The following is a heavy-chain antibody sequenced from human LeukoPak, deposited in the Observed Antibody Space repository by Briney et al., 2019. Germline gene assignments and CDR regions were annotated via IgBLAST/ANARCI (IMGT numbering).Heavy chain of an antibody. CDR2: IIPIFGAA. V-gene: IGHV1-69*05. CDR3: ARDNGSQGPGWYFDL. D-gene: IGHD2-8*01. J-gene: IGHJ2*01. Sequence: SVKVSCKASGGTFSNYAISWVRQAPGQGLEWMGGIIPIFGAATYAQKFQGRVTITTDESPSTAYMELSSLRSEDTAVYYCARDNGSQGPGWYFDLWGRGTLVTVSS. CDR1: GGTFSNYA.